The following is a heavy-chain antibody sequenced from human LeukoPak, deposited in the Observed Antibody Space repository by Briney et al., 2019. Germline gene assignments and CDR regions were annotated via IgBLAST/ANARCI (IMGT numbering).Heavy chain of an antibody. Sequence: ASVKVSCKASGGTFSSYAISWVRQAPGQGLEWMGGIIPIFGTANYAQKFQGRVTITADESTSTAYMELSSLRSEDTAVYYCASGYYGSGRGDYWGQGTLVTVSS. CDR2: IIPIFGTA. V-gene: IGHV1-69*13. CDR3: ASGYYGSGRGDY. J-gene: IGHJ4*02. D-gene: IGHD3-10*01. CDR1: GGTFSSYA.